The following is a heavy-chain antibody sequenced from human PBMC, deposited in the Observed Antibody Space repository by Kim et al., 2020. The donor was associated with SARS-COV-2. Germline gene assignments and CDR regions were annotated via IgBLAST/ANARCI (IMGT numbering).Heavy chain of an antibody. Sequence: GGSLRLSCAASGFTFSNAWMSWVRQAPGKGLEWVGRIKSKTDGGTTDYAAPVKGRFTISRDDSKNTLYLQMNSLKTEDTAVYYCTTSYSSSWYIYYYGMDVWGQGTTVTVSS. CDR1: GFTFSNAW. J-gene: IGHJ6*02. CDR2: IKSKTDGGTT. V-gene: IGHV3-15*01. CDR3: TTSYSSSWYIYYYGMDV. D-gene: IGHD6-13*01.